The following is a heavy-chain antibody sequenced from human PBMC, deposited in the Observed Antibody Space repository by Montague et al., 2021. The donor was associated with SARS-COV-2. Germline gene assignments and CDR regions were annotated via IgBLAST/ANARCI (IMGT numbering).Heavy chain of an antibody. D-gene: IGHD3-10*01. V-gene: IGHV3-48*04. CDR2: ISSGSGAI. CDR3: VRDQLIRGVPAFDM. Sequence: SLSLSWSASGFTFSTYNMNWVRQIPGKGLEWLSYISSGSGAIFYADAVKGRFTVSRDNAKNSLFLQMNSLRAEDTAVYYCVRDQLIRGVPAFDMWGQGTMVTVSS. CDR1: GFTFSTYN. J-gene: IGHJ3*02.